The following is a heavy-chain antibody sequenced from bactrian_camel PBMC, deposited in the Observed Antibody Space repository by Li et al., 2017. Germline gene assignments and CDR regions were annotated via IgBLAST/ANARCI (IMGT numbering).Heavy chain of an antibody. CDR2: IYSGGEPT. D-gene: IGHD4*01. Sequence: HVQLVESGGGSVQSGGSLRLSCAASGFAFSIYSMYWVRQAPGKGLKWVSVIYSGGEPTYYADSVKGRFTISRDNAKNTLYLQMNSLKTEDTAMYYCAKGSYYSDYVLSGDYWGKGTQVTVS. J-gene: IGHJ7*01. V-gene: IGHV3S1*01. CDR1: GFAFSIYS.